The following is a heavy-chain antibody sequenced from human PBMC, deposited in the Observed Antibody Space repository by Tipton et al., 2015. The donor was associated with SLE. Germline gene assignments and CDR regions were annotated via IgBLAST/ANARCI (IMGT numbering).Heavy chain of an antibody. CDR3: ARGGAIGVYFDY. CDR1: GFTFNNYG. V-gene: IGHV3-30*02. D-gene: IGHD3-16*01. CDR2: IRHDGSAK. Sequence: SLRLSCAASGFTFNNYGMHWVRQAPGRGLQWVAFIRHDGSAKYYADSLQGRFSVSRDNSENTLYLQMNSLSAEDTAVYYCARGGAIGVYFDYWGQGTLVIVSS. J-gene: IGHJ4*02.